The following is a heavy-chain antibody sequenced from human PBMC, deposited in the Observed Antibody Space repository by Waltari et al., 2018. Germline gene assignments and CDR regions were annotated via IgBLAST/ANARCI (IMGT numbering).Heavy chain of an antibody. CDR1: GFSISSFY. J-gene: IGHJ4*02. D-gene: IGHD2-2*01. CDR2: IYISGSS. V-gene: IGHV4-4*07. Sequence: QVQLQESGPGLLKPSETLSLTCTVSGFSISSFYWGWIRQPAGKGLEWVGRIYISGSSSSNPSIMSRVTMSDDTSENQFSRKRTSVTAADAAVYYCARVSATSWSSAYYFDFWGQGILFTVSS. CDR3: ARVSATSWSSAYYFDF.